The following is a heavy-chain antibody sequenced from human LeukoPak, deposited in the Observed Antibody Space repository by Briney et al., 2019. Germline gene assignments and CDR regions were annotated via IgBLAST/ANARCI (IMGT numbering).Heavy chain of an antibody. V-gene: IGHV5-51*01. J-gene: IGHJ4*02. D-gene: IGHD3-22*01. CDR2: IYPGDSDT. CDR1: EYSFTSYW. CDR3: ARPYYYDSSGYYYYFDY. Sequence: GESLKISCKGSEYSFTSYWIGWVRQMPGKGLEWMGIIYPGDSDTRYSPSFQGQVTISADKYISTAYLQWSSLKASDTAMYYCARPYYYDSSGYYYYFDYWGQGTLVTVSS.